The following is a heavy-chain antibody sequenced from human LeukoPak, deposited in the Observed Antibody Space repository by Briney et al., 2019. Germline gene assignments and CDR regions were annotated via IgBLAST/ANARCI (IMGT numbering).Heavy chain of an antibody. J-gene: IGHJ4*02. CDR3: ARGGHYYDSSGYYVSDY. CDR1: GFTVSSNY. Sequence: GGSLRLSCAASGFTVSSNYMSWVRQAPGKGLEWVAVISYDGSNKYYADSVKGRFTISRDNSKNTLYLQMNSLRAEDTAVYYCARGGHYYDSSGYYVSDYWGQGTLVTVSS. CDR2: ISYDGSNK. V-gene: IGHV3-30-3*01. D-gene: IGHD3-22*01.